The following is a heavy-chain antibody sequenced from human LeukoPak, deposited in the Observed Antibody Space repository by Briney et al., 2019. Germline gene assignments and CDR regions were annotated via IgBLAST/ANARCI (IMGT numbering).Heavy chain of an antibody. CDR2: IYYSGST. CDR1: GGSISSYY. CDR3: ARVSDDSSGYYHY. Sequence: TSETLSLTCTVSGGSISSYYWSWIRQPPGKGLEWIGYIYYSGSTNYNPSLKSRVTISVDTSKNQFSLKLSSVTAADTAVYYCARVSDDSSGYYHYWGRGTLVTVSS. V-gene: IGHV4-59*01. J-gene: IGHJ4*02. D-gene: IGHD3-22*01.